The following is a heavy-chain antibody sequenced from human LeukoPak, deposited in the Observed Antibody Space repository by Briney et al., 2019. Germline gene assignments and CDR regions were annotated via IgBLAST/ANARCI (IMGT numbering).Heavy chain of an antibody. V-gene: IGHV4-59*01. D-gene: IGHD6-6*01. CDR2: IYYSGST. J-gene: IGHJ4*02. CDR3: ARDLVHSSSSGLGY. Sequence: PSETLSLTCTVSGGSISSYYWSWIRQPPGKGLEWIGYIYYSGSTNYNPSLKSRVTISVDTSKNQFSLKLSPVAAADTAVYYCARDLVHSSSSGLGYWGQGTLVTVSS. CDR1: GGSISSYY.